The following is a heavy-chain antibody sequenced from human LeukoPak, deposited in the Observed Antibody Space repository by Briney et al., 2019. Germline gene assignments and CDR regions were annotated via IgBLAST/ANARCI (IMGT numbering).Heavy chain of an antibody. V-gene: IGHV5-10-1*01. Sequence: HGESLKTSCKGSGYSFTSYWISWVRQMPGKGLEWMGRIDPSDSYTNYSPSFQGHVTISADKSISTAYLQWSSLKASDTAMYYCARYTTGDFDYWGQGTLVTVSS. CDR3: ARYTTGDFDY. CDR1: GYSFTSYW. D-gene: IGHD1-1*01. J-gene: IGHJ4*02. CDR2: IDPSDSYT.